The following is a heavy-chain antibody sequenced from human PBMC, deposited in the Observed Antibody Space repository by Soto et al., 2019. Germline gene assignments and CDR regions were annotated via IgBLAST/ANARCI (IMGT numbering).Heavy chain of an antibody. D-gene: IGHD5-12*01. Sequence: GGSLRLSCAASGFTFSSYAMSWVRQAPGRGLEWVSASSGSGVSTYYADSVKGRFTISRDNSKNTLYLQMNSLRAEDTAVYYCAKGWLQNYYYYGMDVWGQGTTVTVSS. CDR1: GFTFSSYA. CDR3: AKGWLQNYYYYGMDV. V-gene: IGHV3-23*01. CDR2: SSGSGVST. J-gene: IGHJ6*02.